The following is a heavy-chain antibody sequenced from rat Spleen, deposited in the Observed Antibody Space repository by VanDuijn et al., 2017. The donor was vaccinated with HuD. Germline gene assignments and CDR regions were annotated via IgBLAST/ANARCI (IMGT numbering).Heavy chain of an antibody. CDR1: GFTFSDYY. CDR3: ARRAYYGYLDF. J-gene: IGHJ1*01. Sequence: EVQLVESDGGLVQPGRSLKVSCAASGFTFSDYYMAWVRQAPTKGLEWVATISFDGSNTYYRDSVKGRFTISRDNANSTLYLQMDSLRSEDTATYYCARRAYYGYLDFWGPGTMVTVSS. V-gene: IGHV5-29*01. CDR2: ISFDGSNT.